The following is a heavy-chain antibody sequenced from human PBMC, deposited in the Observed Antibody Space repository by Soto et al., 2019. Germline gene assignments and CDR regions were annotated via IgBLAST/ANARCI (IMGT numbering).Heavy chain of an antibody. CDR1: GFTFTNGW. Sequence: EVQLVESGGGLVKPGGSLRLSCAASGFTFTNGWMSWVRQAPGKGLEWVGRIKSNIAGGTTDYSAPVKGRFTISRDDSKHTLYLQMNSLKTEDTAVYYCTTDSAQTFCDGGPCDSVQPKIHDSWGQGTLVTVSS. D-gene: IGHD2-15*01. V-gene: IGHV3-15*01. CDR2: IKSNIAGGTT. J-gene: IGHJ4*02. CDR3: TTDSAQTFCDGGPCDSVQPKIHDS.